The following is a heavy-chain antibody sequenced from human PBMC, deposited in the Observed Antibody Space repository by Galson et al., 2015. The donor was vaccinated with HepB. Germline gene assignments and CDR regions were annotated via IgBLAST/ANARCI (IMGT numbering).Heavy chain of an antibody. V-gene: IGHV5-51*01. J-gene: IGHJ2*01. CDR3: AREKGYCSSTSCPVWFDL. CDR1: GYSFTSYW. CDR2: IYPGDSDT. Sequence: QSGAEVKKPGESLKISCKGSGYSFTSYWIGWVRQMPGKGLEWMGIIYPGDSDTRYSPSFQGQVTISADKSISTAYLQWSSLKASDTAMYYCAREKGYCSSTSCPVWFDLWGRGTLVTVSS. D-gene: IGHD2-2*01.